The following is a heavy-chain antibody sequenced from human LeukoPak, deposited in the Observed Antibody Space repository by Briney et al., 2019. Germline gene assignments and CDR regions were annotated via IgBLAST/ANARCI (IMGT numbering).Heavy chain of an antibody. CDR2: IKSKTDGGTT. Sequence: KTGGSLRLSCAASGFTFSNAWMSWVRQAPGKGLEWVGRIKSKTDGGTTDYAAPVKGRFTISRDDSKNTLYLQMNSLKTEDTAVYYCTTGGRRWIRLWSWGQGTLVTVSS. D-gene: IGHD5-18*01. V-gene: IGHV3-15*01. CDR1: GFTFSNAW. CDR3: TTGGRRWIRLWS. J-gene: IGHJ5*02.